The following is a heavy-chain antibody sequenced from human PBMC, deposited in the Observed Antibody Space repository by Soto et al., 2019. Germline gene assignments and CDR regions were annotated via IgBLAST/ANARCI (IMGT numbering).Heavy chain of an antibody. J-gene: IGHJ1*01. CDR2: LYTGGST. CDR3: ARERYTTGYVLKY. D-gene: IGHD3-9*01. V-gene: IGHV3-66*01. Sequence: EVQLVESGGGLVQPGESLRLSCAASGFTVSSNYMSWVRQAPGKGLEWVAILYTGGSTYYAGSVKGRFTISRDNSKNMLYLQMNSLRAEDTAEYYCARERYTTGYVLKYWGQGPLVTASS. CDR1: GFTVSSNY.